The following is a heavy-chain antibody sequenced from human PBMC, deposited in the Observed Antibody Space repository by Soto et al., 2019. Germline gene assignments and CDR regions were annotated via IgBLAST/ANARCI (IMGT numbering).Heavy chain of an antibody. CDR2: IWYDGSNK. CDR3: ARDTRGYWYFDR. Sequence: QVQLVESGGGVVQPGRSLRLSCAASGFTFSSYGMHWVRQAPGKGLEWVAVIWYDGSNKYYADSVKGRFTISRDNSKNTLYLQMNSLRAEDTAVYYCARDTRGYWYFDRWGRGTLVTVSS. V-gene: IGHV3-33*01. D-gene: IGHD3-10*01. CDR1: GFTFSSYG. J-gene: IGHJ2*01.